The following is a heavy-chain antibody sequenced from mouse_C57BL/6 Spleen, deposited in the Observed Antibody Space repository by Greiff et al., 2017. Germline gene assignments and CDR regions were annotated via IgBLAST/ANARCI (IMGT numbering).Heavy chain of an antibody. Sequence: QVQLKESGAELVKPGASVKLSCKASGYTFTEYTIHWVKQRSGQGLEWIGWFYPGSGSIKYNEKFKDKATLTADKSSSTVYMELSRLTSEDSAVYFCARHEGIYYDYDDWFAYWGQGTLVTVSA. V-gene: IGHV1-62-2*01. D-gene: IGHD2-4*01. J-gene: IGHJ3*01. CDR3: ARHEGIYYDYDDWFAY. CDR1: GYTFTEYT. CDR2: FYPGSGSI.